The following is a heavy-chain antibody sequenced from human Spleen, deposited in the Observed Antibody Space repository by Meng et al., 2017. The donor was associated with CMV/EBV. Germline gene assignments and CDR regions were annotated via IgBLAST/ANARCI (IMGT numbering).Heavy chain of an antibody. CDR2: IYWNDNK. Sequence: TNGVGVGWIRQPPGKALEWRALIYWNDNKPYRPSLKSRLTITKDTSKNQVVLTMTNMDPVDKATYYCARSTYYGFWSDYYSNWFDPWGQGTLVTVSS. CDR3: ARSTYYGFWSDYYSNWFDP. D-gene: IGHD3-3*01. J-gene: IGHJ5*02. V-gene: IGHV2-5*01. CDR1: TNGVG.